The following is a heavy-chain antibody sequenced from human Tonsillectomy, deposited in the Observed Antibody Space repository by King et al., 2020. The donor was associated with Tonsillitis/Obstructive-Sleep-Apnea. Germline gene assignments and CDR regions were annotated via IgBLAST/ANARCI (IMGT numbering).Heavy chain of an antibody. CDR2: INPSGGST. J-gene: IGHJ6*02. CDR1: GYTFTSYY. V-gene: IGHV1-46*01. CDR3: ARGDDIVVVPAAIGYYYGMDV. Sequence: VQLVESGAEVKKPGASVKVSCKASGYTFTSYYMHWVRQAPGQGLEWMGIINPSGGSTSYAQKFQGRVTMTRDTSTSTVYMGLSSLRSEDTAVYYCARGDDIVVVPAAIGYYYGMDVWGQGTTVTVSS. D-gene: IGHD2-2*02.